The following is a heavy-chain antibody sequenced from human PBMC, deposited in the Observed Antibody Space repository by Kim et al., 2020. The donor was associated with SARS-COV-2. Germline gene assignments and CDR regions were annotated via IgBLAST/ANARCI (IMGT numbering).Heavy chain of an antibody. CDR1: GFTFSSYA. D-gene: IGHD2-2*01. CDR2: ISGSGGST. J-gene: IGHJ4*02. Sequence: GGSLRLSCAASGFTFSSYAMSWVRQAPGKGLEWVSAISGSGGSTSYADSVKGRFTISSANSKNTLYLQMHSLRAEDTAVYYCANRLYCSSTSCHDYWGQGSLVTVSS. V-gene: IGHV3-23*01. CDR3: ANRLYCSSTSCHDY.